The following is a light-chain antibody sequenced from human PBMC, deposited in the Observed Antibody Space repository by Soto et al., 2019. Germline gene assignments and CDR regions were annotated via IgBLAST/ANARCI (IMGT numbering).Light chain of an antibody. CDR3: QQYGGLPRT. J-gene: IGKJ1*01. Sequence: EIVLTQSPGTLSLSPGERATLSCRASQSVSSNYLAWYQQKPGQAPRLLIYGASSRATGIPDRFSGSGSGTEFTLTISRLEPEDFAVYYCQQYGGLPRTFGQGTKVEIK. CDR1: QSVSSNY. V-gene: IGKV3-20*01. CDR2: GAS.